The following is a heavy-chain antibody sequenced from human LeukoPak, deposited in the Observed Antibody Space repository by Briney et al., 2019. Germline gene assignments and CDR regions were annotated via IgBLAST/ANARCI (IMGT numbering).Heavy chain of an antibody. Sequence: SETLSLTCTVSGGSISSYYWSWIRQPPGKGLEWIGYIYYSGSTNYNPSLKSRVTMSVDTSKNQFSLKLSSVTAADTAVYYCASASVVVPAAMYNYYYYYMDVWGKGTTVTVSS. CDR3: ASASVVVPAAMYNYYYYYMDV. CDR2: IYYSGST. CDR1: GGSISSYY. V-gene: IGHV4-59*01. J-gene: IGHJ6*03. D-gene: IGHD2-2*01.